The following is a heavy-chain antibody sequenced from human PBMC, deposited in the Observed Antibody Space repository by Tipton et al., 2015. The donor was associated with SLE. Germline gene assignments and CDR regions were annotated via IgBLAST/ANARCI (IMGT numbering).Heavy chain of an antibody. CDR1: GYTFTGYY. CDR3: ARFVWSYYYGMDV. D-gene: IGHD3-16*01. J-gene: IGHJ6*02. V-gene: IGHV1-2*06. CDR2: INPNSGAT. Sequence: QSGAEVKKPGASVKVSCKASGYTFTGYYMHWVRQAPGQGLEWMGRINPNSGATNYAQKFQGRVTMTRDTSISTAYMQLSRLRSDDTAVYYCARFVWSYYYGMDVWGQGTTVTVSS.